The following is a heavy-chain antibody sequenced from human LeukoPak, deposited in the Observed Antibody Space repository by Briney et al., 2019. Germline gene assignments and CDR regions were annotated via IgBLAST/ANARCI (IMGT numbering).Heavy chain of an antibody. CDR3: ASDDYGDLVNAFDI. CDR2: INHSGGT. V-gene: IGHV4-34*01. Sequence: GSLRLSCAASGFTFSSYAMHWVRQAPGKGLEWIGEINHSGGTNYNPSLKSRVTISLDTSKNHFSLKLTSVTAADTAVYYCASDDYGDLVNAFDIWGQGTMVTVSS. J-gene: IGHJ3*02. CDR1: GFTFSSYA. D-gene: IGHD4-17*01.